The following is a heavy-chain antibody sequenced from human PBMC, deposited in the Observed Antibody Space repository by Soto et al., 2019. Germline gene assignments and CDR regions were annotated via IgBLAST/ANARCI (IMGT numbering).Heavy chain of an antibody. CDR2: ISSTTNYI. J-gene: IGHJ4*02. V-gene: IGHV3-21*06. D-gene: IGHD7-27*01. CDR3: ARESEDLTSNFDY. Sequence: WGSLLLSCAASGFIFTMYSMNWVRQAPGKGLEWVSSISSTTNYIYYGDSMKGRFTISRDNAKNSLYLEMNSLRAEDTAVYYCARESEDLTSNFDYWGQGTLVTVSS. CDR1: GFIFTMYS.